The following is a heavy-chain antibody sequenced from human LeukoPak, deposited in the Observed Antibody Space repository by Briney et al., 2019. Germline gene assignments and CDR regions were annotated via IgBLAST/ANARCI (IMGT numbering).Heavy chain of an antibody. V-gene: IGHV4-39*01. CDR1: GGSISSSSYY. J-gene: IGHJ4*02. CDR2: IYYSGST. Sequence: PSETLSLTCTVSGGSISSSSYYWGWIRQPPGKGLEWIGSIYYSGSTYYNPSLKSRVTISVDTSKNQFSLKLSSVTAADTAVYYCARPPYGSSSATNVGWGQGTLVTVSS. D-gene: IGHD6-6*01. CDR3: ARPPYGSSSATNVG.